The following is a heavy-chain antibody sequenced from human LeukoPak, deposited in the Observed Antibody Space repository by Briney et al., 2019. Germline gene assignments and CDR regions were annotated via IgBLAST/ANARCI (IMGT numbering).Heavy chain of an antibody. CDR3: ARSKDSSGFAAY. Sequence: SETLSLTCAVYGGSFSGYYWTWIRQPPGKGLEWIGEINHSGNTNYNPSLKSRVAISVDTSKNQFSLKLSSVIAADTAMYYCARSKDSSGFAAYWGQGTQVTVSS. V-gene: IGHV4-34*01. J-gene: IGHJ4*02. D-gene: IGHD3-22*01. CDR2: INHSGNT. CDR1: GGSFSGYY.